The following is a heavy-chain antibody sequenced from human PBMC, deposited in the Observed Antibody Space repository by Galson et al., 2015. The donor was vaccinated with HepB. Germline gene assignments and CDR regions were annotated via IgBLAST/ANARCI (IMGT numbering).Heavy chain of an antibody. Sequence: SLRLSCAASGFTFSSYAMHWVRQAPGKGLEWVAVISYDGSNKYYADSVKGRFTISRDNSKNTLYLQMNSLRAEDTAVYYCARDGYDSSGYYVYWGQGTLVTVSS. CDR1: GFTFSSYA. V-gene: IGHV3-30-3*01. J-gene: IGHJ4*02. D-gene: IGHD3-22*01. CDR2: ISYDGSNK. CDR3: ARDGYDSSGYYVY.